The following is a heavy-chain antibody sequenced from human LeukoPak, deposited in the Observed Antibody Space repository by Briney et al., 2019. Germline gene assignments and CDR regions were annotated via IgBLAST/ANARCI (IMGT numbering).Heavy chain of an antibody. D-gene: IGHD3-10*01. CDR3: ARGGYYGSGSFPDY. CDR1: GYTFTSYG. V-gene: IGHV1-18*01. J-gene: IGHJ4*02. CDR2: MSPHTGNT. Sequence: GASVKVSCKASGYTFTSYGLNWVRQAPGQGLEWMGWMSPHTGNTQYTQRLQGRLTMTTDTSTSTAYMDLRSLISDDTAVYFCARGGYYGSGSFPDYWGQGTLVTVSS.